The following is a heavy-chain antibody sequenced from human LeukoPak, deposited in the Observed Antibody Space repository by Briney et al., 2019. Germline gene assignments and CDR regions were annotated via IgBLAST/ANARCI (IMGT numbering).Heavy chain of an antibody. CDR2: ISRSGSTK. D-gene: IGHD5-18*01. J-gene: IGHJ4*02. CDR1: GFTFSDYN. V-gene: IGHV3-11*01. CDR3: AKGGQLWADFDY. Sequence: GGSLRLSCAASGFTFSDYNMRWIRQAPGKGLEWVSSISRSGSTKYYADSVKGRFTISRDNAKNSLFLQMNSLRAEDTAVYYCAKGGQLWADFDYWGQGTLVTVSS.